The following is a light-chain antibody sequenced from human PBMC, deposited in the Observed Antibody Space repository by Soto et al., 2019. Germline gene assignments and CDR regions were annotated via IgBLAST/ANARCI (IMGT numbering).Light chain of an antibody. Sequence: EIVMTQSPATLSVSPGERVTLSCWASQSVSSKLAWYQQKPGQAPRLLIYGASTRATGIPARFSGSGSGTEFTLTISSLQSEDFAVYYCQQYNAWPPYTFARGPSWRSN. V-gene: IGKV3-15*01. CDR2: GAS. J-gene: IGKJ2*01. CDR3: QQYNAWPPYT. CDR1: QSVSSK.